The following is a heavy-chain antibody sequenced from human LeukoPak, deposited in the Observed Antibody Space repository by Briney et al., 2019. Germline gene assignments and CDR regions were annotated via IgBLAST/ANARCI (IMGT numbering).Heavy chain of an antibody. CDR3: ARWGRAGDFQH. J-gene: IGHJ1*01. Sequence: GESLKISLKGPGYSFTSFWIGWVRQMPGKGLGWIGIFYSGDSDTRYSPSFQGQVTISADKSISNAYLQWSSLKASDTAMYYCARWGRAGDFQHWGQGTLVTVSS. V-gene: IGHV5-51*01. CDR2: FYSGDSDT. CDR1: GYSFTSFW. D-gene: IGHD1-26*01.